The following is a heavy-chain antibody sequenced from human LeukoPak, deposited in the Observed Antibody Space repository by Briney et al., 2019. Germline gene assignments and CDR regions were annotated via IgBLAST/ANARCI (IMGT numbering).Heavy chain of an antibody. D-gene: IGHD4-17*01. Sequence: SETLSLTCTVSGGSISDNYWSWIRQPPGEGLEWIGYIYHSGSTYYNPSLKSRVTISVDRSKNQFSLKLSSVAAADTAVYYCARGKRYGDYPNWFDPWGQGTLVTVSS. CDR1: GGSISDNY. J-gene: IGHJ5*02. CDR3: ARGKRYGDYPNWFDP. V-gene: IGHV4-59*12. CDR2: IYHSGST.